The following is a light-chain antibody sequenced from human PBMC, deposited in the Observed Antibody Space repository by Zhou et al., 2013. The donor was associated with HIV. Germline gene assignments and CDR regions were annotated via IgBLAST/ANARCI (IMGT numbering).Light chain of an antibody. CDR3: QQYGSSPYT. CDR1: QSVSSSS. Sequence: ENVLTQSPGTLSLSPGERATLSCRASQSVSSSSLAWYQQKPGQAPRLLIYGASSRATGIPGRFSGSGSGTDFTLTIGRLEPEDFAVYYCQQYGSSPYTFGQGTKLEIK. CDR2: GAS. V-gene: IGKV3-20*01. J-gene: IGKJ2*01.